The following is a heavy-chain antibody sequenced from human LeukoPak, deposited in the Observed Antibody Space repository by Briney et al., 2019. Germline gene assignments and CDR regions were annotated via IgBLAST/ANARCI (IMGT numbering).Heavy chain of an antibody. V-gene: IGHV4-59*08. D-gene: IGHD1-1*01. CDR3: ARHPSGCNCNDY. CDR1: GGSVSGYY. CDR2: ISYSGST. J-gene: IGHJ4*02. Sequence: PSETLSLTCTVSGGSVSGYYWSWIRQPPGKGLEWIGYISYSGSTNYNPSLKSRVTISVDASKNQFSLNLRSVTAADTAVYYCARHPSGCNCNDYWGQGTLVTVSS.